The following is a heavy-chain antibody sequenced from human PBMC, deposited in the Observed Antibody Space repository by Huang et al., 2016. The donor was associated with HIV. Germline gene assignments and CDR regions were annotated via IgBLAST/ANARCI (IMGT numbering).Heavy chain of an antibody. J-gene: IGHJ4*02. CDR3: ARDHSYGWFDY. D-gene: IGHD5-18*01. Sequence: QVQLVESGGGLVKPGGSLRLSCSASGFTFCDYYMSWIRQAPGKGLEWVSYSSSSGSTIYDADSVKGRFTIARDNAKNSLYLQMNSLRAEDTAVYYCARDHSYGWFDYWGQGTLVTVSS. V-gene: IGHV3-11*01. CDR2: SSSSGSTI. CDR1: GFTFCDYY.